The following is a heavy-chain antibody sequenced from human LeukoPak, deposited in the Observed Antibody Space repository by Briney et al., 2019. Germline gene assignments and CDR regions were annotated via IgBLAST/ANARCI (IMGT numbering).Heavy chain of an antibody. V-gene: IGHV3-9*01. D-gene: IGHD3-22*01. Sequence: GGSLRLSCAASGFTFDDYAMPWVRQAPGKGLEWVSGISWNSGSIGYADSVKGRFTISRDNAKNSLYLQMNSLRAEDTALYYCAKDIGRSGYTSDYWGQGTLVTVSS. CDR2: ISWNSGSI. CDR1: GFTFDDYA. CDR3: AKDIGRSGYTSDY. J-gene: IGHJ4*02.